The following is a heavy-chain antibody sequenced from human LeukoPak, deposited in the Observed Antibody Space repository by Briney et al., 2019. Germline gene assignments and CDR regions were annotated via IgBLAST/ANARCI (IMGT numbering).Heavy chain of an antibody. V-gene: IGHV4-61*01. D-gene: IGHD6-19*01. CDR3: ARLIAVAGTDFDY. Sequence: SETLSLTCTVSGVSVSSGSYYWGWLRQPPGKGLEWIGYIYYSGSTNYNPSLKSRVTISVDTSKNQFSLKLSSVTAADTAVYYCARLIAVAGTDFDYWGQGTLVTVSS. CDR1: GVSVSSGSYY. CDR2: IYYSGST. J-gene: IGHJ4*02.